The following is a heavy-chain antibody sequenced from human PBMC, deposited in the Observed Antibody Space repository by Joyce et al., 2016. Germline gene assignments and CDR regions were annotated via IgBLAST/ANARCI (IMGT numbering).Heavy chain of an antibody. J-gene: IGHJ6*03. CDR1: GYTFTDYS. Sequence: EVQLVQSGAEVKKPGATVKISCKVSGYTFTDYSRHWVQQAPGQGLEWMGLVDPEDGETLYAEKFQGRGTITAGTSTDTADMELSSLRSEDTAVYYCATGDYYYGSGTPRDYYYYMDVWGKGTTVTVSS. CDR2: VDPEDGET. D-gene: IGHD3-10*01. CDR3: ATGDYYYGSGTPRDYYYYMDV. V-gene: IGHV1-69-2*01.